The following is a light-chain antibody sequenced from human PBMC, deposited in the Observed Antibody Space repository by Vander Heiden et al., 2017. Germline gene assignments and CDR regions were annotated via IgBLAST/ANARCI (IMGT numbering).Light chain of an antibody. CDR3: SSYAGGRNL. V-gene: IGLV2-23*02. CDR2: EVN. Sequence: QSALTQPASVSGSPGQSITISCTGSSSDVGSYNLVSWYQQHPGKAPNLMIYEVNKRPSGVSNRFSGSKSGNTASLTISGLQAEDEADYYCSSYAGGRNLFGGGSKLTVL. CDR1: SSDVGSYNL. J-gene: IGLJ2*01.